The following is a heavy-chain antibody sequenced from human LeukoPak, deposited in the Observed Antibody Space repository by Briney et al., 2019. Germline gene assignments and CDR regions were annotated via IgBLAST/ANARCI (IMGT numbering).Heavy chain of an antibody. J-gene: IGHJ4*02. CDR2: ITASGGNT. CDR1: GFTFSSYA. D-gene: IGHD5-18*01. V-gene: IGHV3-23*01. Sequence: GGSLRLSRAASGFTFSSYAMGWVRQAPGKGLEWVSAITASGGNTYYADSVKGRFTISRDNSKNTLYLQVNSLRAEDTAVYYCAKGNGYSYGRYYFDYWGQGTLVTVSS. CDR3: AKGNGYSYGRYYFDY.